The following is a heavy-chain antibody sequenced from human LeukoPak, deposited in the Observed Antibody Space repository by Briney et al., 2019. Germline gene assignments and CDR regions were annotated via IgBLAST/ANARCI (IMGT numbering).Heavy chain of an antibody. D-gene: IGHD1-26*01. CDR2: IYSGGST. CDR3: AKEIGEWELDEGL. Sequence: GGSLRLSCAASGFTVSSNYMSWVRQAPGKGLEWVSVIYSGGSTYYADSVKGRFTISRDNSKNTLYLQMNSLRAEDTAVYYCAKEIGEWELDEGLWGQGTLVTVSS. V-gene: IGHV3-53*01. J-gene: IGHJ4*02. CDR1: GFTVSSNY.